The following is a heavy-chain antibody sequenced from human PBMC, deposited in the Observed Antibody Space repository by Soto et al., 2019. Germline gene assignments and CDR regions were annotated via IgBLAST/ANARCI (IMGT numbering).Heavy chain of an antibody. Sequence: ASVKVSCKASGYTFPSYGISWVRQAPGQGLEWMGWISAYNGNTNYAQKLQGRVTMTTDTSTSTAYMELRSLRSDDTAVYYCARALPFSYGSGSPQPDAFDIWGQGTTVTVSS. CDR3: ARALPFSYGSGSPQPDAFDI. CDR2: ISAYNGNT. J-gene: IGHJ3*02. CDR1: GYTFPSYG. D-gene: IGHD3-10*01. V-gene: IGHV1-18*01.